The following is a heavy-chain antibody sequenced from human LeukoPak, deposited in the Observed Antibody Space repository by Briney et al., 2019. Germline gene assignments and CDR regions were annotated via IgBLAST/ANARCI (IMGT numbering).Heavy chain of an antibody. V-gene: IGHV3-48*02. CDR2: IRKITTTT. CDR3: TRDPEALDY. J-gene: IGHJ4*02. Sequence: GGSLRLSCAASGFTFSSDSMNWVRQAPGKGLEWISYIRKITTTTYYADSVRGRFASSRDNAKNAVYLQMNSLGDDDTAVYYCTRDPEALDYWGQGTLVTVSS. CDR1: GFTFSSDS.